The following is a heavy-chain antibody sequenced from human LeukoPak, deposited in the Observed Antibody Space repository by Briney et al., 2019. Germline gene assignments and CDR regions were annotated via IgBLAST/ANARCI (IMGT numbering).Heavy chain of an antibody. Sequence: ASVKVSCKASGYTFTSYYIHWVRQAPGQGLEWMGIINPGGGSTSYSQKFQGRVTMTRDTSTSTVYMELSSLRSEDTAVYYCAREPGNYYDSSGYLNWFDPWGQGTLVTVSS. CDR2: INPGGGST. CDR3: AREPGNYYDSSGYLNWFDP. CDR1: GYTFTSYY. V-gene: IGHV1-46*01. J-gene: IGHJ5*02. D-gene: IGHD3-22*01.